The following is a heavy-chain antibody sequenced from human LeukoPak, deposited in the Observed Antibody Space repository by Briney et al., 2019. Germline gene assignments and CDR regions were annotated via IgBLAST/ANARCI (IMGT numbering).Heavy chain of an antibody. J-gene: IGHJ4*02. CDR1: GFTFSSYA. V-gene: IGHV3-23*01. D-gene: IGHD3-22*01. Sequence: GGSLRLSCAASGFTFSSYAMSWVRQAPGKGLEWVSAISGRGGSTNYADSVKGRFTISRDNSKNTLYLQMNSLRAEDTAVYYCAKDFPYYYDTSGYYKDSWGQGTLVTVSS. CDR2: ISGRGGST. CDR3: AKDFPYYYDTSGYYKDS.